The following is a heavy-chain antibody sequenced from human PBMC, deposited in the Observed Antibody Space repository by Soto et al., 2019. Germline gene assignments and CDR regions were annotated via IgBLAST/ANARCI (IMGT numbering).Heavy chain of an antibody. V-gene: IGHV4-4*02. Sequence: SETLSLTCAVSCGSISSSNWWSWVRQPPGKGLEWIGEIYHSGSTNYNPSLKSRVTISVDKSKNQFSLKLSSVTAADTAVYYCARDGGNSSSWFPMDVWGQGTTVTVSS. J-gene: IGHJ6*02. CDR1: CGSISSSNW. D-gene: IGHD6-13*01. CDR2: IYHSGST. CDR3: ARDGGNSSSWFPMDV.